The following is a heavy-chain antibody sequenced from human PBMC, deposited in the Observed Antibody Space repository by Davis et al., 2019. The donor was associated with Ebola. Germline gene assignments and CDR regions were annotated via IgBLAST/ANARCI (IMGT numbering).Heavy chain of an antibody. CDR1: GFIVSSYV. CDR3: AKDTSNIWFDI. V-gene: IGHV3-23*01. Sequence: GGSLRLSCAASGFIVSSYVMSSVRQAPGKGLEWVSTLGTSADTYYADSVKGRFTISRDNSKNTLYLQMNGLRVEDTAIYYCAKDTSNIWFDIWGQGTNVTVSS. J-gene: IGHJ3*02. CDR2: LGTSADT. D-gene: IGHD1-26*01.